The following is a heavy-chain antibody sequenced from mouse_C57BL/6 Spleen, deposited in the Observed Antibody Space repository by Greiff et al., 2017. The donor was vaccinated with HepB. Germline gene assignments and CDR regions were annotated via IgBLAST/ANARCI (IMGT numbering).Heavy chain of an antibody. V-gene: IGHV14-4*01. D-gene: IGHD1-1*01. CDR3: TTFGYYGSRRG. J-gene: IGHJ2*01. Sequence: EVQLQQSGAELVRPGASVKLSCTASGFNIKDDYMHWVKQRPEQGLEWIGWIDPENGDTEYASKFQGKATITADTSSNTAYRQRSSLTSEDTAVYYCTTFGYYGSRRGWGQGTTLTVSS. CDR2: IDPENGDT. CDR1: GFNIKDDY.